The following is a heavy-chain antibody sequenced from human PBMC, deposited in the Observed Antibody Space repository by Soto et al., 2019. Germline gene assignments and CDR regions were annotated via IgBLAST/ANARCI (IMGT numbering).Heavy chain of an antibody. V-gene: IGHV4-4*02. CDR3: ARRRITTFGVVITGYGMDV. Sequence: QVQLQESGPGLVKPSGTLSLTCAVSGDSISNNNCWKWVRQPPGKGIEWIGEIYHSGTANYKPPLKSRVTISLDKSNNQFSLTLNSVTAADTAVYYCARRRITTFGVVITGYGMDVWGQGTTVTVSS. CDR1: GDSISNNNC. D-gene: IGHD3-3*01. CDR2: IYHSGTA. J-gene: IGHJ6*02.